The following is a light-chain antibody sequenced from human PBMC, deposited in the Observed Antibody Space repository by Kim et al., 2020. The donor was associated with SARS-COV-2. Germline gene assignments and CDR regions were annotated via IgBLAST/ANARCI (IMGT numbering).Light chain of an antibody. J-gene: IGKJ1*01. CDR1: QSISGW. CDR2: DAS. V-gene: IGKV1-5*03. Sequence: ASVGDRVTITCRASQSISGWLAWHQQKPGKAPKVLIYDASSLESGVSSRFTGSGSGTEFTLTISSLQPDDFATYYCQQYNTYSWTFGQGTKVDIK. CDR3: QQYNTYSWT.